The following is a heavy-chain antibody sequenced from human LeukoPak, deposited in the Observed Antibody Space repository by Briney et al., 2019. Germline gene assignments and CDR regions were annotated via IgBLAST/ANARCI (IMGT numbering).Heavy chain of an antibody. Sequence: SETLSLTCTVSGGSISSGDYYWTWIRQPPGKGLEWIGEINHSGGTYYNPSLKSRVTIAIDTSKNQFSLKLSSVTAADTAVYYCARGNPITVQTFDYWGQGTLVTVSS. V-gene: IGHV4-39*07. CDR2: INHSGGT. CDR1: GGSISSGDYY. CDR3: ARGNPITVQTFDY. J-gene: IGHJ4*02. D-gene: IGHD5-12*01.